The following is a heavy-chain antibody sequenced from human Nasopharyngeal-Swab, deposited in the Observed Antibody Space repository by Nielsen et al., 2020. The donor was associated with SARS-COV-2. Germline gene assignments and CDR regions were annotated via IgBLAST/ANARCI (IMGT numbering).Heavy chain of an antibody. CDR3: ARGSCTNGLCYRRRGFDP. V-gene: IGHV4-34*01. J-gene: IGHJ5*02. CDR1: GGPFSGYY. Sequence: SETLSLTCAVYGGPFSGYYWTWIRQPPGKGLEWIGEINHSGSTNYNPSLKSRVTISVDTSKNQFSLKLTSVTAADTAVYYCARGSCTNGLCYRRRGFDPWGQRTLVTVSS. CDR2: INHSGST. D-gene: IGHD2-8*01.